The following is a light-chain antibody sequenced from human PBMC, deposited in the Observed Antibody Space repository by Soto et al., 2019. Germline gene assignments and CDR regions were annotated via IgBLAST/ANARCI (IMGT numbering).Light chain of an antibody. CDR1: QDIRNE. V-gene: IGKV1-17*01. CDR2: AAS. J-gene: IGKJ4*01. CDR3: LQHNKYPPLT. Sequence: DIQMTQSPSSLSASVGDRVTITCRASQDIRNELGWYQQKPGKAPKRLIYAASSLQSGVPSRFSASGSGTEFTLTISSLQPEDFATYYCLQHNKYPPLTFGGGTKVEI.